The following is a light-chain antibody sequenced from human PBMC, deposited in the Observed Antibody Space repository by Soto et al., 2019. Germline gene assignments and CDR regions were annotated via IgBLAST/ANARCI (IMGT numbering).Light chain of an antibody. CDR2: LVS. Sequence: QSALTQPRSVSGPPGQSVTISGTGTSRDVGGYNYVSWYQQHPGKAPKVMIYLVSKRPSGVPDRFSGSKSGNTASLTISGLQAEDEADYYCCSYAGNYIYVFGTGTKVTVL. CDR3: CSYAGNYIYV. J-gene: IGLJ1*01. CDR1: SRDVGGYNY. V-gene: IGLV2-11*01.